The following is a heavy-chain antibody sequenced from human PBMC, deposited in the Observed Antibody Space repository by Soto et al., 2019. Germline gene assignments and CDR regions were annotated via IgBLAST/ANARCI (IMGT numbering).Heavy chain of an antibody. CDR1: GFTFSSYA. CDR3: ARTSPDTALSLLFDY. D-gene: IGHD5-18*01. J-gene: IGHJ4*02. CDR2: ISYDGSNK. V-gene: IGHV3-30-3*01. Sequence: GGSLRLSCAASGFTFSSYAMHWVRQAPGKGLEWVAVISYDGSNKYYADSVKGRFTISRDNSKNTLYLQMKSLRAEDTAVYYCARTSPDTALSLLFDYWGQGTLVTVSS.